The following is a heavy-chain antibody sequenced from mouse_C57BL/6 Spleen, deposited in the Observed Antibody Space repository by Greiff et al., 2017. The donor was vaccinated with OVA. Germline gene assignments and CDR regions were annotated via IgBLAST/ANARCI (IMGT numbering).Heavy chain of an antibody. V-gene: IGHV6-6*01. CDR2: IRNKANNHAT. Sequence: DVMLVESGGGLVQPGGSMKLSCAASGFTFSDAWMDLVRQSPEKGLEWVAEIRNKANNHATYYAESVKGRFTISRDDSKSSVYLQMNSLRAEDTGIYYCTNGGNPYYFDYWGQGTTLTVSS. J-gene: IGHJ2*01. D-gene: IGHD1-1*02. CDR3: TNGGNPYYFDY. CDR1: GFTFSDAW.